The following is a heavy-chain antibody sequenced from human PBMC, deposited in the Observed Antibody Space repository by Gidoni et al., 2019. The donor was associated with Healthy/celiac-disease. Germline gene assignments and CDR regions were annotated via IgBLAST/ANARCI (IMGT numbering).Heavy chain of an antibody. J-gene: IGHJ4*02. CDR2: ISGSGGST. Sequence: EVQLLESGGGLVHPGGSLRLSCAASGFTFSSYAMSWVRQAPGKGLEWVSAISGSGGSTYYADSVKGRFTISRDNSKNTLYLQMNSLRAEDTAVYYCAKEVDRGIVVVVAATFGYWGQGTLVTVSS. V-gene: IGHV3-23*01. D-gene: IGHD2-15*01. CDR3: AKEVDRGIVVVVAATFGY. CDR1: GFTFSSYA.